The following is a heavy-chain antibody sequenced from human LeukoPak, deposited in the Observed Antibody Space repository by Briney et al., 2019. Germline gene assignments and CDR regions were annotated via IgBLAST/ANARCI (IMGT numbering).Heavy chain of an antibody. J-gene: IGHJ3*01. Sequence: GGSLRLSCAASGFTFRSYEMHWVRQATGRGLEWVSAIGPDGDTYYPASVKGRFTISRENAKTSLYLQMNSLRAGDTAVYYCARGGYYDSSGYLDAFDLWGQGTMVTVSS. CDR1: GFTFRSYE. D-gene: IGHD3-22*01. V-gene: IGHV3-13*01. CDR2: IGPDGDT. CDR3: ARGGYYDSSGYLDAFDL.